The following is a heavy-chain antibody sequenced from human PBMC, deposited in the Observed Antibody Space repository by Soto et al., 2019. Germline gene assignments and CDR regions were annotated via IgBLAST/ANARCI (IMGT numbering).Heavy chain of an antibody. Sequence: PSETLSLTCTVSGGSISSYYWSWIRQPPGKGQEWIGYIYYSGSTNYNPSLKSRATISVDTSKNQFSLKLSSVTAVHTAVYYWTRVKDYYYSLHVWGKGTMVTFPS. CDR1: GGSISSYY. V-gene: IGHV4-59*01. CDR2: IYYSGST. J-gene: IGHJ6*03. CDR3: TRVKDYYYSLHV.